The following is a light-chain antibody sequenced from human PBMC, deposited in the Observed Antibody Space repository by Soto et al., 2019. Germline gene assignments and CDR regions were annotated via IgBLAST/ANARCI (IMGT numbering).Light chain of an antibody. CDR1: QSVSSSY. CDR2: GAS. J-gene: IGKJ1*01. V-gene: IGKV3-20*01. CDR3: QQYGSSPLWT. Sequence: IVLTQSPGTLSLSPVEIVRLCFMAIQSVSSSYLAWYQQKPGQAPRLLIYGASSRATGIPDRFSGSGSGTDFTLTISRLEPEDFAVYYCQQYGSSPLWTFGQGTKVDIK.